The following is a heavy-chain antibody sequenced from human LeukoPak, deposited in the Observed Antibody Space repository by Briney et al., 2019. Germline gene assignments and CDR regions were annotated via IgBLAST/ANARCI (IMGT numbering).Heavy chain of an antibody. D-gene: IGHD3-22*01. CDR3: AKRGVVIRVILVGFHKEAYYFDS. J-gene: IGHJ4*02. CDR1: GLTLRNYR. V-gene: IGHV3-23*01. CDR2: ISDSGGRT. Sequence: GGALRLSCAVSGLTLRNYRMGWVRQAPGKGLEWVEGISDSGGRTNYADSVKGRFTISRDNPKNTLYLQMNSRRAEDTAVYFCAKRGVVIRVILVGFHKEAYYFDSWGQGALVTVSS.